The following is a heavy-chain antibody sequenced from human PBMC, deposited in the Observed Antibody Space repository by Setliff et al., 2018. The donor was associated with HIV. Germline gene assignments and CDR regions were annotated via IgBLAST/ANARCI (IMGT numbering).Heavy chain of an antibody. CDR2: IYHSGIT. J-gene: IGHJ4*02. Sequence: SETLSLTCTVSGYSISSGYYWGWIRQPPGKGLEWIGSIYHSGITYYNPSLKSRVTMSVDTSKNQFSLKLSSVTAADTAMYYCVRDDYGYNGKGFDYWGPGTLVTVSS. CDR3: VRDDYGYNGKGFDY. CDR1: GYSISSGYY. D-gene: IGHD4-17*01. V-gene: IGHV4-38-2*02.